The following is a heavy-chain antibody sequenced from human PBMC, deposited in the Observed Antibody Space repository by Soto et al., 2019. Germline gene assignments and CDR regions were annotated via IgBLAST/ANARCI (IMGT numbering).Heavy chain of an antibody. CDR3: ARSGSRLYYYYGMDV. D-gene: IGHD3-10*01. CDR2: IYHSGST. CDR1: GGSISSGGYS. V-gene: IGHV4-30-2*01. Sequence: SETLSLTCAVSGGSISSGGYSWSWIRQPPGKGLEWIGYIYHSGSTYYNPSLKSRVTISVDRSKNQFSLKLSSVTAADTAVYYCARSGSRLYYYYGMDVRGQGTTVTVSS. J-gene: IGHJ6*02.